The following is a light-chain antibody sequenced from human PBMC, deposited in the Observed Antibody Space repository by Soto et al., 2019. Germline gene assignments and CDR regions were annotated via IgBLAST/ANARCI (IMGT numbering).Light chain of an antibody. CDR2: GAS. Sequence: DIQMTQSPSSLSACVGDRVTITCRASQSISTYLNWYQQKLGKAPKLLISGASSLQGGVPSRFSGSGSGTDFTLTISSLQPEDFATYYCQQGSFTLTFGGGTKVDIK. CDR1: QSISTY. V-gene: IGKV1-39*01. J-gene: IGKJ4*01. CDR3: QQGSFTLT.